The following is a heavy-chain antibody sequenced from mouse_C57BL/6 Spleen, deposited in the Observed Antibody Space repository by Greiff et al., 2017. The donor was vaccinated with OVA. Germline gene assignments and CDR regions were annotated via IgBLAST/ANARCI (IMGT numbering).Heavy chain of an antibody. J-gene: IGHJ2*01. Sequence: EVKLMESEGGLVQPGSSMKLSCTASGFTFSDYYMAWVRQVPEKGLEWVANINYDGSSTYYLDSLKSRFIISRDNAKNILYLQMSSLKSEDTATYYCARDNTLGYFDYWGQGTTLTVSS. CDR2: INYDGSST. CDR1: GFTFSDYY. CDR3: ARDNTLGYFDY. V-gene: IGHV5-16*01. D-gene: IGHD3-1*01.